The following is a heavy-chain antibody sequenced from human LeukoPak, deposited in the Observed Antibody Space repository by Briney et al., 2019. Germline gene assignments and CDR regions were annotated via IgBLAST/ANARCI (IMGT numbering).Heavy chain of an antibody. J-gene: IGHJ6*02. Sequence: ASVKVSCKASGYTFTSYDINWVRQATGQGLEWMGWMNPTSGNTGYAKKFQGRVTMTRNTSISTAYMELRSLRSENTAVYYCARDLGSSGWYYCYYGMDVWGQGTTVTVSS. V-gene: IGHV1-8*01. CDR2: MNPTSGNT. CDR3: ARDLGSSGWYYCYYGMDV. CDR1: GYTFTSYD. D-gene: IGHD6-19*01.